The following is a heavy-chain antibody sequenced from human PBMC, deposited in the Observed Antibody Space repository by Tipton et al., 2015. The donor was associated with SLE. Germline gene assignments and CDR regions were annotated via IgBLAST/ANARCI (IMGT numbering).Heavy chain of an antibody. CDR2: ISSSSSYI. Sequence: SLRLSCAASGFTFSSYSMNWVRQAPGKGLEWVSSISSSSSYIYYADSVKGRFTISRDNAKNSLYLQMNSLRAEDTAVYYCARDGLIAAGQDYWGQGTLVTVSS. D-gene: IGHD6-13*01. CDR1: GFTFSSYS. V-gene: IGHV3-21*04. CDR3: ARDGLIAAGQDY. J-gene: IGHJ4*02.